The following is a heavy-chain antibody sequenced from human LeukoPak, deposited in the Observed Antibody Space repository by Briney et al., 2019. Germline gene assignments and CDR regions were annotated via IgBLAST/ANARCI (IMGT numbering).Heavy chain of an antibody. J-gene: IGHJ4*02. D-gene: IGHD6-13*01. Sequence: ASVKVSCKASGYILIGYNMHWVRQAPGQGLEWMGWINPNSGGTNYAQKFQGRVTMTRDTSISTAYMELSRLRSDDTAVYYCARDLGLPAAAGTKDYWGQGTLVTVSS. CDR2: INPNSGGT. V-gene: IGHV1-2*02. CDR3: ARDLGLPAAAGTKDY. CDR1: GYILIGYN.